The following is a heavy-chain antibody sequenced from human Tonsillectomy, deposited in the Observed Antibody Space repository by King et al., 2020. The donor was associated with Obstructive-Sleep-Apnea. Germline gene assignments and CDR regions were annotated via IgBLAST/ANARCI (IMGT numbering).Heavy chain of an antibody. CDR1: GFTFSSYA. CDR2: ISYDGSNK. Sequence: VQLVEYGGGVVQPGRSLRLSCAASGFTFSSYAMHWVRQAPGKGLEWVAVISYDGSNKYYADSVKGRFTISRDNSKNTLYLQMNSLRAEDTAVYYCARGMYYYGSGIPQCYWGQGTLVTVSS. J-gene: IGHJ4*02. V-gene: IGHV3-30-3*01. CDR3: ARGMYYYGSGIPQCY. D-gene: IGHD3-10*01.